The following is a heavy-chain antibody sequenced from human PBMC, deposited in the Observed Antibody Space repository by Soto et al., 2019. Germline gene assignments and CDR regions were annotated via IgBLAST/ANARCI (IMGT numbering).Heavy chain of an antibody. Sequence: QVQLVESGGGVVQPGRSLRLSCAASGFTFSSYGMHWVRQAPGKGLEWVAVIWYDGSNKYYADSVKGRFTISRDNSKNTLYLQMNRLRAEDTAVYYCARESLGELSFDYWGQGTLVTVSS. CDR2: IWYDGSNK. J-gene: IGHJ4*02. V-gene: IGHV3-33*01. CDR3: ARESLGELSFDY. D-gene: IGHD3-16*02. CDR1: GFTFSSYG.